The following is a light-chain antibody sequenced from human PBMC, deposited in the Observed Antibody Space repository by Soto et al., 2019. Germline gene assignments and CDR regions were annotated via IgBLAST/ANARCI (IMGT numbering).Light chain of an antibody. CDR1: QSVSSY. Sequence: EIVLTQSPATVYLSPGDRATLSCRASQSVSSYFAWYQQKPGQAPRLLIYYTSNRATGIPARFSGSGSGTDFTLTNSSLELEDFAVYYCQQRADWPLTFGQGTRVEIK. CDR3: QQRADWPLT. V-gene: IGKV3-11*01. CDR2: YTS. J-gene: IGKJ1*01.